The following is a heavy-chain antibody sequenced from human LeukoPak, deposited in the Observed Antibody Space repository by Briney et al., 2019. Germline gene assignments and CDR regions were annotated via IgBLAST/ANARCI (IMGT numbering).Heavy chain of an antibody. J-gene: IGHJ4*02. CDR3: TTHVMGYDITGAFDH. V-gene: IGHV3-30*03. CDR2: ILHDGSNE. D-gene: IGHD3-22*01. Sequence: GGSLRLSCAASGFNFSTYGMHWVRQAPGKGLEWVAVILHDGSNEYYADSVKGRFTISRDDSKNAVDLQMNSLKTEDTAVYYCTTHVMGYDITGAFDHWGQGTLVTVSS. CDR1: GFNFSTYG.